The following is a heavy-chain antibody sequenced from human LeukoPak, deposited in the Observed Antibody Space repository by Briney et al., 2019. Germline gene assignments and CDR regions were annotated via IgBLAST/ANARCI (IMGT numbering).Heavy chain of an antibody. J-gene: IGHJ5*02. CDR1: GYTFTGYY. V-gene: IGHV1-2*02. CDR3: ARDRPSMEANWFDP. D-gene: IGHD3-3*01. CDR2: INPNSGGT. Sequence: ASVKVSCKASGYTFTGYYMHWVRQAPGQGLEWMGWINPNSGGTNYAQKFQGRVTMTRDTSISTAYMELSRLRSDDTAVYYCARDRPSMEANWFDPWGQGTLVTVSS.